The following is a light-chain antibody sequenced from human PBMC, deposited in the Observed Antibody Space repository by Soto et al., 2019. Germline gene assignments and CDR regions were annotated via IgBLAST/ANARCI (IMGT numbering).Light chain of an antibody. CDR2: DGS. Sequence: EIVLTQSPATLSLSPGERATLSCRASQSVSWYLAWYQQKPGQAPRLLIYDGSSRATGAPARFSGSGSGTDFTLPTRNLDPESFAVYYCQQCSNWPLTFVGATKVAIK. CDR1: QSVSWY. V-gene: IGKV3-11*01. CDR3: QQCSNWPLT. J-gene: IGKJ4*01.